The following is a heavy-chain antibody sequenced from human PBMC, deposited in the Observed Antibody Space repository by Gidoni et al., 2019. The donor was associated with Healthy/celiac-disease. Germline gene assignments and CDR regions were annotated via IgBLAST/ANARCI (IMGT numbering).Heavy chain of an antibody. CDR2: ISSSSSYI. J-gene: IGHJ4*02. D-gene: IGHD3-3*01. CDR3: ARGYDFWSGYSY. V-gene: IGHV3-21*01. Sequence: EVQLVESGGGLVKPGGSLRLSCAASGFTFSSDSMNWVRQAPGKGLGWVSSISSSSSYIYYADSVKGRFTITRDNAKNSLYLQMNSLRAEDTAVYYCARGYDFWSGYSYWGQGTLVTVSS. CDR1: GFTFSSDS.